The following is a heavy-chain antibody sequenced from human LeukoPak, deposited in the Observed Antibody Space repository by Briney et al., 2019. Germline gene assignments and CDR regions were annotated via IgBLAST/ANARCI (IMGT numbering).Heavy chain of an antibody. Sequence: GASVKVSCKASGYTFTGYYMHWVRQAPGQGLEWMGWINPNSGGTNYAQKFQGRVTMTRDTSISTAYMELSRLRSDDTAVYYCATTYSSSWYYPFDYWGQGTLVTVPS. J-gene: IGHJ4*02. V-gene: IGHV1-2*02. CDR3: ATTYSSSWYYPFDY. CDR2: INPNSGGT. D-gene: IGHD6-13*01. CDR1: GYTFTGYY.